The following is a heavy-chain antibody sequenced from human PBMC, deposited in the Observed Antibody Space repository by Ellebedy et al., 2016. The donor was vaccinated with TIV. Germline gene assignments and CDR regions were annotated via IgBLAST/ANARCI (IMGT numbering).Heavy chain of an antibody. J-gene: IGHJ4*02. CDR2: ISGNGGRT. D-gene: IGHD6-19*01. CDR1: GFTFSSYA. Sequence: GESLKISCAASGFTFSSYAMSWVRQAPGKGLERVSSISGNGGRTDYADSVKGRFTISRDNSNNSLYLQMTSLRAEDTAVYYCAKGSQWLGRTCFDYWGQGTLVTVSS. CDR3: AKGSQWLGRTCFDY. V-gene: IGHV3-23*01.